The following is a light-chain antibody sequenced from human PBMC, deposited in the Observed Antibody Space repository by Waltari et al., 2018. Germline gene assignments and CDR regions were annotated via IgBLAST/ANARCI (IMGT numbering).Light chain of an antibody. CDR3: QQNSNSPIT. CDR1: QSVSSNY. Sequence: ELVLTQSPGTLSVSPGERATLPCRASQSVSSNYLAWYQQKPGQAPRLLIYGASSRATGIPDRFSGSGSGTDFTLTINRLEPEDFAVYYCQQNSNSPITFGQGTRLDI. J-gene: IGKJ5*01. V-gene: IGKV3-20*01. CDR2: GAS.